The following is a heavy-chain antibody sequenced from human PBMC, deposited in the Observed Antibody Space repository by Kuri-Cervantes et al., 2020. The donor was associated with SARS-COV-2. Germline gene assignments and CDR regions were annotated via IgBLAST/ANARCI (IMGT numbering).Heavy chain of an antibody. Sequence: GSLRLSCTVSGGSISSSSYYWGWIRQPPGKGLGWIGSIYYSGSTYYNPSLKSRVTISVDKSKNQFSLKLNSLTAADTAVYYCARVGLERLNRRIYYYYMDVWGKGTTVTVSS. D-gene: IGHD1-1*01. J-gene: IGHJ6*03. CDR1: GGSISSSSYY. CDR3: ARVGLERLNRRIYYYYMDV. CDR2: IYYSGST. V-gene: IGHV4-39*07.